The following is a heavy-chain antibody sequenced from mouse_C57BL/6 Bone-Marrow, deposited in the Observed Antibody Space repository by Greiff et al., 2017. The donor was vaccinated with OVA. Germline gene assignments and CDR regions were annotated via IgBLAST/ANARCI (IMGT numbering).Heavy chain of an antibody. D-gene: IGHD2-1*01. J-gene: IGHJ3*01. CDR2: IDPEDGET. CDR3: ASWGYYGNYEGFAY. V-gene: IGHV14-2*01. Sequence: VQLKQSGAELVKPGASVKLSCTASGFNIKDYYMHWVKQRTEQGLEWIGRIDPEDGETKYAPKFQGKATITADTSSNTAYLQLSSLTSEDTAVYYCASWGYYGNYEGFAYWGQGTLVTVSA. CDR1: GFNIKDYY.